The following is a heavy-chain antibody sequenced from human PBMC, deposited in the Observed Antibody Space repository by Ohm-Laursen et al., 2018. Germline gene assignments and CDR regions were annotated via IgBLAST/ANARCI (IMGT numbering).Heavy chain of an antibody. D-gene: IGHD3-22*01. Sequence: SLRLSCAASGFIFSGYGMHWVRQAPGKGLEWVALISFHGSNKYYADSVKGRFTISRDNSKNTLYLQMNSLRAEDTAVYYCAKDRTYYYGSSLDYWGQGTLVTVSS. V-gene: IGHV3-30*18. CDR2: ISFHGSNK. CDR3: AKDRTYYYGSSLDY. CDR1: GFIFSGYG. J-gene: IGHJ4*02.